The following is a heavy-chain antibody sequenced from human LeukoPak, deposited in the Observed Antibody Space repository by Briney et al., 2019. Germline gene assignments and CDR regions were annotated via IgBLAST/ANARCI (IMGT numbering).Heavy chain of an antibody. J-gene: IGHJ6*02. CDR1: GGSISSYY. CDR3: ARDFPIPPPDYCSSTSCYDYYGMDV. Sequence: SETLSLTCTVSGGSISSYYWSWIRQPAGKGLEWIGRIYTSGSTNYNPSLKCRVTMSVDTSKNQFSLKLSSVTAADTAVYYCARDFPIPPPDYCSSTSCYDYYGMDVWGQGTTVTVSS. V-gene: IGHV4-4*07. D-gene: IGHD2-2*01. CDR2: IYTSGST.